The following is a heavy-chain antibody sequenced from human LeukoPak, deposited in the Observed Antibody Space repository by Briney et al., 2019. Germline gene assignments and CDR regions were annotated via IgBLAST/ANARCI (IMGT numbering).Heavy chain of an antibody. V-gene: IGHV3-30*04. Sequence: SGGSLRLSCAASGFTFSSYAMHWVRQAPGKGLEWVAVISYDGSNKYYADSVKGRFTISRDNSKNTLYLQMNSLRAEDTAVYYCARVDTAMVIFDYWGQGTLVTVSS. CDR1: GFTFSSYA. D-gene: IGHD5-18*01. CDR3: ARVDTAMVIFDY. J-gene: IGHJ4*02. CDR2: ISYDGSNK.